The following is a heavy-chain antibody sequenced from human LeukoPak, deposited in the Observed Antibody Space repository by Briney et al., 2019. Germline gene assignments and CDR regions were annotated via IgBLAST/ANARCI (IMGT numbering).Heavy chain of an antibody. CDR3: ARGPYASGTYGRRGWVHYMDV. D-gene: IGHD3-10*01. CDR2: IGSSSSTI. J-gene: IGHJ6*03. V-gene: IGHV3-48*01. Sequence: GGSLRLSCAASGFTFSSYTMNWVRQAPGKGLEWVSYIGSSSSTIYYADSVKGRFTIPRDNAKNSLYLQMNSLRAEDTAVYYCARGPYASGTYGRRGWVHYMDVWGKGTTVTISS. CDR1: GFTFSSYT.